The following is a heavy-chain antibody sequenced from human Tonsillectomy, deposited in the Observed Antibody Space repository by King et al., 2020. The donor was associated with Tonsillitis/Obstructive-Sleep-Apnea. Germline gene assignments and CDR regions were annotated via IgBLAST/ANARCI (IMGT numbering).Heavy chain of an antibody. CDR1: GFTFSSYA. CDR3: AKGSIIGVVIIETPCDY. Sequence: VQLLESGGGLVQPGGSLRLSCAASGFTFSSYAMTWVRQAPGKGLEWVSATSGSGGSTYYADSVKGRFTISRDNSKNTLYLQMNSLRAEDTALYYCAKGSIIGVVIIETPCDYWGQGTLVTVSS. V-gene: IGHV3-23*01. D-gene: IGHD3-3*01. J-gene: IGHJ4*02. CDR2: TSGSGGST.